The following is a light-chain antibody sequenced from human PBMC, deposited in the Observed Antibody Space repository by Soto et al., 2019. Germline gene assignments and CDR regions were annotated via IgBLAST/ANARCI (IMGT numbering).Light chain of an antibody. Sequence: DIQMTQSPSSLSASVGDRVTITCRASQSISSYLNWYQQKPGKAPKLLIYAASSLQSGGPSMFSGSVSGTDFTFTISSLQPEDFATYYCQQSYSTPVFGQGAKLEIK. V-gene: IGKV1-39*01. J-gene: IGKJ2*01. CDR3: QQSYSTPV. CDR1: QSISSY. CDR2: AAS.